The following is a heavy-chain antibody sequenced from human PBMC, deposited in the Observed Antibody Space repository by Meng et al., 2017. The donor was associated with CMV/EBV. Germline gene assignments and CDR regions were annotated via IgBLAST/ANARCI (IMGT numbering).Heavy chain of an antibody. CDR2: IYYSGST. J-gene: IGHJ5*02. Sequence: SISRTSYYWGWIRQPPGKGLEWIGSIYYSGSTYYNPSLKSRVTISVDTSKNQFSLKLSSVTAADTAVYYCARAIYCSSTSCHNWFDPWGQGTLVTVSS. D-gene: IGHD2-2*01. CDR3: ARAIYCSSTSCHNWFDP. CDR1: SISRTSYY. V-gene: IGHV4-39*07.